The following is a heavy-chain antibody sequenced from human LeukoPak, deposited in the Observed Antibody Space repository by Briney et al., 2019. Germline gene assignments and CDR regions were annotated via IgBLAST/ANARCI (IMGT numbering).Heavy chain of an antibody. CDR2: INGDGSSI. D-gene: IGHD6-19*01. Sequence: GGSLRLSCAASGFTISSHWMHWVRQVPGKGLVWVSRINGDGSSINYADSVKGRFTISRDNAKNTLYLQMNSLRAEDTAVYYCGSGWDGDYWGQGTLVTVSS. J-gene: IGHJ4*02. CDR3: GSGWDGDY. CDR1: GFTISSHW. V-gene: IGHV3-74*01.